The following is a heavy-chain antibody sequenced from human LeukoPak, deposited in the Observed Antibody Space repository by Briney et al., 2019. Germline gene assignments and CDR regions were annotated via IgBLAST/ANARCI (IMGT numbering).Heavy chain of an antibody. Sequence: GGSLRLSCAASGFTFSSYAMSWVRQAPGKGLEWVSVIYSGGSTYYADSVKGRFTISRDNSKNTLYLQMNSLRAEDTAVYYCARVTGYYGYWGQGTLVTVSS. CDR2: IYSGGST. V-gene: IGHV3-66*01. CDR3: ARVTGYYGY. CDR1: GFTFSSYA. D-gene: IGHD3-3*01. J-gene: IGHJ4*02.